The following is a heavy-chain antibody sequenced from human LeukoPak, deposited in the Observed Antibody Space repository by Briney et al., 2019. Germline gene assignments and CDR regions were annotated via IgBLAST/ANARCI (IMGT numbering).Heavy chain of an antibody. CDR2: IYYSGST. CDR1: GGSISSSSYY. D-gene: IGHD1-26*01. J-gene: IGHJ4*02. V-gene: IGHV4-39*01. CDR3: ASHDVGSAYYFDY. Sequence: SETLSLTCTVSGGSISSSSYYWGWIRQPPGKGLEWIGSIYYSGSTYYNPSLKSRVTISVDTSKNQFSLKLSSVTAAATAVYYCASHDVGSAYYFDYWGQGTLVTVSS.